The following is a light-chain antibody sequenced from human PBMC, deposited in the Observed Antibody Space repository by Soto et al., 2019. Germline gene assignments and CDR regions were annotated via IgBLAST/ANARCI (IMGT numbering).Light chain of an antibody. Sequence: IGMTHSLATLSVSPGERATLSCRASQSISSSIAWYQQRPGQAPRLLIYGAFTRAAGVPARFSGSGSGTEFTLTISSLQSEDSAVYFCQQYANWPKTFGQGTKVDI. CDR3: QQYANWPKT. V-gene: IGKV3-15*01. J-gene: IGKJ1*01. CDR1: QSISSS. CDR2: GAF.